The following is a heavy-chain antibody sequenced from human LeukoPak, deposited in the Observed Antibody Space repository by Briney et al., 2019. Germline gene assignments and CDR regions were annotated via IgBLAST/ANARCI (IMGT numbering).Heavy chain of an antibody. J-gene: IGHJ4*02. Sequence: SLRLSCAVSGFTFSSHAMSWLLHAPGHGLELLSTISGSGGSTYYADSVKGRFTISRDNSKNTLYLQMNSLRAEDTAVYYCAKLPLHMVRGVFDYWGQGTLVTVSS. V-gene: IGHV3-23*01. CDR3: AKLPLHMVRGVFDY. D-gene: IGHD3-10*01. CDR2: ISGSGGST. CDR1: GFTFSSHA.